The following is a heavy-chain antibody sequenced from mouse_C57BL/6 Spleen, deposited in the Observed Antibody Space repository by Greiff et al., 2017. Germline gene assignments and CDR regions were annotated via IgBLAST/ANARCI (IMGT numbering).Heavy chain of an antibody. Sequence: VQLQQSGAELVRPGASVKMSCKASGYTFTSYNMHWVKQTPRPGLEWIGAIYPGNGATSYNQKFKGKDTLTVDKSSSPAYMQLSSLTSVESAVYFCARYSSGDPYAMDYWGQGTSVTGSS. D-gene: IGHD3-2*02. CDR2: IYPGNGAT. V-gene: IGHV1-12*01. CDR3: ARYSSGDPYAMDY. J-gene: IGHJ4*01. CDR1: GYTFTSYN.